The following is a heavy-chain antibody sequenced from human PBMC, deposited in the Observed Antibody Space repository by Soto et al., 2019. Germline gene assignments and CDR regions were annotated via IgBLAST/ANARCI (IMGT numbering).Heavy chain of an antibody. Sequence: ASETLSLTCTVSGDSITSSSYYWGWVRQPPGEGLEWIGSISYSGSTYYNPSLKSRVTISVDTSKNQFSLKLSPVTAADTAVYYCVSSSAYPYNYFDCWGQGTLVTVSS. D-gene: IGHD3-16*01. V-gene: IGHV4-39*01. J-gene: IGHJ4*02. CDR3: VSSSAYPYNYFDC. CDR2: ISYSGST. CDR1: GDSITSSSYY.